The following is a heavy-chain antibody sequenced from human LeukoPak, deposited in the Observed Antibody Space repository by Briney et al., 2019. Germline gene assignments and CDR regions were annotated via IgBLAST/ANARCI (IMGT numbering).Heavy chain of an antibody. V-gene: IGHV3-21*01. CDR3: ARRVTTFVS. D-gene: IGHD4-17*01. Sequence: GGSLRLSCSASGLDLSLYTMNWVRQARGKGLEWVASISSTSTYMYYGDSLKGRFTISRDSAKNTLYLQLDSLRAEDTATYYCARRVTTFVSWGQGTLVIVSS. J-gene: IGHJ4*02. CDR2: ISSTSTYM. CDR1: GLDLSLYT.